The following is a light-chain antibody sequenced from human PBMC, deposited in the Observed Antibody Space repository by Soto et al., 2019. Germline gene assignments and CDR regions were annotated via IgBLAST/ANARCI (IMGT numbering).Light chain of an antibody. J-gene: IGKJ5*01. V-gene: IGKV1-5*01. CDR2: DAS. CDR1: QSISSW. CDR3: LQYYSYPIT. Sequence: DIQITPSPSTLSASVGDRVPITFRASQSISSWLAWYQQKPGKAPKLLIYDASSLESGVPSRFSGSGSGTEFTLTISSLQPDDFATYYCLQYYSYPITFGQGTRLEIK.